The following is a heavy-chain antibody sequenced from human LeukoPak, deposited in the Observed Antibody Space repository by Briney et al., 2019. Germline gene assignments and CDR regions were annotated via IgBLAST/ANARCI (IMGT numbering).Heavy chain of an antibody. Sequence: PGGSLRLSCAASGFTFSSFGMNWVRQAPGKGLEWVSFISTSSSYIYYADSVKGRFTISRDNAKKSLYLQMNSLRADDTAVYYCAKDRPTVYSSSWLHFLDSWGQGTLVTVSS. J-gene: IGHJ4*02. D-gene: IGHD6-13*01. CDR2: ISTSSSYI. V-gene: IGHV3-21*04. CDR3: AKDRPTVYSSSWLHFLDS. CDR1: GFTFSSFG.